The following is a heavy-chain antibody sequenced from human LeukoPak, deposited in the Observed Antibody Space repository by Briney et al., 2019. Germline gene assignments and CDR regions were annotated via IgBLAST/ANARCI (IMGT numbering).Heavy chain of an antibody. CDR2: IDPNSGGT. J-gene: IGHJ5*02. CDR3: ARLRLVAATPGNWFDP. D-gene: IGHD2-15*01. CDR1: GYTFTGYY. V-gene: IGHV1-2*02. Sequence: ASVKVSCKASGYTFTGYYMHWVRQAPGQGLEWMGWIDPNSGGTNYAQTFQGRVTMTRDTSISTAYMELSRLRSDDTAVYYCARLRLVAATPGNWFDPWGQGTLVTVSS.